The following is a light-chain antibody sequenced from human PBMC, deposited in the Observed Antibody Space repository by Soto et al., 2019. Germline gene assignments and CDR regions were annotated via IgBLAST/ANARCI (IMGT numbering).Light chain of an antibody. J-gene: IGKJ1*01. CDR3: QQYNNWPRT. Sequence: IVMTQSPATLSVSPGDRATLSCRASQRVSSALAWYHQKPGQAPRLLIYSASTRATGIPARFSGSGSGTEFTLTINSLQSEDFAVYYCQQYNNWPRTFGQGTKVEIK. CDR2: SAS. CDR1: QRVSSA. V-gene: IGKV3-15*01.